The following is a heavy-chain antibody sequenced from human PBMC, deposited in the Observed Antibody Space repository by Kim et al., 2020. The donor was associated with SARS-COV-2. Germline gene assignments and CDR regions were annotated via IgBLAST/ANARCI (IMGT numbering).Heavy chain of an antibody. CDR1: GGTFSSYA. CDR2: IIPIFGTA. Sequence: SVKVSCKASGGTFSSYAISWVRQAPGQGLEWMGGIIPIFGTANYAQKFQVRVTITADESTSTAYMELSSLRSEDTAVYYCARDAPPLLVVAATNYYYYGMDVWGQGTTVTVSS. CDR3: ARDAPPLLVVAATNYYYYGMDV. J-gene: IGHJ6*02. V-gene: IGHV1-69*13. D-gene: IGHD2-15*01.